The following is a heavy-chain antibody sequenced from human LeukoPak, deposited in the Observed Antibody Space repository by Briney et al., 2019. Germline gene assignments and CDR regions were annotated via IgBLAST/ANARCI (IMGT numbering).Heavy chain of an antibody. Sequence: GGSLRLSCAAYGFTVSANYMSWVRQAPGKGLEWVSVIYSGGSTYYADAVKGRFTISRDNSKNTLYLQMNSLRAEDTAVYYCARASLTVTPLFDYWGQGTLVTVS. CDR3: ARASLTVTPLFDY. J-gene: IGHJ4*02. CDR1: GFTVSANY. CDR2: IYSGGST. V-gene: IGHV3-53*01. D-gene: IGHD4-17*01.